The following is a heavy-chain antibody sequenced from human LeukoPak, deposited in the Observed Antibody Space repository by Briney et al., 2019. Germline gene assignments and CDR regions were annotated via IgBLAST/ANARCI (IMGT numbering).Heavy chain of an antibody. D-gene: IGHD2-21*01. J-gene: IGHJ6*02. V-gene: IGHV3-33*05. CDR1: GFTFGSYG. CDR2: ISYDGSNK. CDR3: AKSISRYYYYGLDV. Sequence: GGSLRLSCAASGFTFGSYGMHWVRQAPGKGLEWVAVISYDGSNKYYADSVKGRFTISRDNSKNTLYLQMDSLRAEDTALYYCAKSISRYYYYGLDVWGQGTTVTVSS.